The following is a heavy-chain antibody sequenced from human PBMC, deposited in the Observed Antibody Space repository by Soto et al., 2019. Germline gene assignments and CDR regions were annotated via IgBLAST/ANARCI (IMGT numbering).Heavy chain of an antibody. Sequence: LSLTCTVSDASVWSDSYFWTWIRQPPGKGLEWIAYISHTGDTNYNPSLKSRVTISIDTSRNQFSLTVTSVTAADTAVYFCARIVVGVTVDLWGQGSLVTVSS. D-gene: IGHD1-26*01. CDR3: ARIVVGVTVDL. V-gene: IGHV4-61*01. J-gene: IGHJ4*02. CDR2: ISHTGDT. CDR1: DASVWSDSYF.